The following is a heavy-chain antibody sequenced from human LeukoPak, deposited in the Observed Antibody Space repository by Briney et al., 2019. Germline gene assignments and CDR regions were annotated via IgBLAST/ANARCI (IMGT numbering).Heavy chain of an antibody. CDR1: GGFVSTYY. CDR2: KYYSSNT. CDR3: ARGEGGYYSHWHFDL. D-gene: IGHD2-15*01. Sequence: SETLSLTCNVSGGFVSTYYWSWIRQSPGKGLEWIGYKYYSSNTNYSPSLQSRITISVDTSTNQVFLQLTSVTAADTAVYYCARGEGGYYSHWHFDLWGRGILVSVSS. V-gene: IGHV4-59*02. J-gene: IGHJ2*01.